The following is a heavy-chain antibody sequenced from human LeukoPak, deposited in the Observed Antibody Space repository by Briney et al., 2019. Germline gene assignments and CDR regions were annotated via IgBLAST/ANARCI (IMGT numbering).Heavy chain of an antibody. CDR2: IYYTGNT. CDR3: TKSDGYGLIRI. J-gene: IGHJ3*02. Sequence: GSLRLSCAASGFTFSSYWMSWIRQPPGKGLEWIGNIYYTGNTYYNPSLKSRVTISLDTSKNQFSLKVISMTAADTAVYYCTKSDGYGLIRICGRGTMVTVSS. CDR1: GFTFSSYW. D-gene: IGHD3-10*01. V-gene: IGHV4-39*07.